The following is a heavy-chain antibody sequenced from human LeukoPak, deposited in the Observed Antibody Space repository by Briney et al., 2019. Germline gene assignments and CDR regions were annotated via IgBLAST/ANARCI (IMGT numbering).Heavy chain of an antibody. CDR3: ARAPSPLAVAGTDY. CDR2: ISSSSSYI. Sequence: GGSLRLSCAASGFTFSSYSMNWVHQAPGKGLEWVSSISSSSSYIYYADSVKGRFTISRDNAKNSLYLQMNSLRAEDTAVYYCARAPSPLAVAGTDYWGQGTLVTVSS. CDR1: GFTFSSYS. D-gene: IGHD6-19*01. J-gene: IGHJ4*02. V-gene: IGHV3-21*01.